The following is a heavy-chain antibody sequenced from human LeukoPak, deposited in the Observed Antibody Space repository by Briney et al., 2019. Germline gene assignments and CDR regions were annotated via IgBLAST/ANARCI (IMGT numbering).Heavy chain of an antibody. Sequence: GGSLRLSCAASGFTFSSYSMNWVRQAPGKGLEGVSSISSSSSYIYYADSVKGRFTISRDNAKNSLYLQMNSLRAEDTAVYYCAREFMVRGVIISWGKGTTVTVSS. J-gene: IGHJ6*04. V-gene: IGHV3-21*01. CDR1: GFTFSSYS. CDR3: AREFMVRGVIIS. CDR2: ISSSSSYI. D-gene: IGHD3-10*01.